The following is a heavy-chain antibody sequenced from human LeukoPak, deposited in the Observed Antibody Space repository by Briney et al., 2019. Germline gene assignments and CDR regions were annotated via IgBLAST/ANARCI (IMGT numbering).Heavy chain of an antibody. J-gene: IGHJ4*02. CDR1: GYTFTGYY. Sequence: ASVKVSCKASGYTFTGYYIHWVRQAPGQGLEWMGWINPDSGVTDYAQKFQGRVTLTRDTPISTAYMELSRLRYDDTAVFYCARDLGLTSSWYLDFWGQGTLVTVSS. CDR2: INPDSGVT. CDR3: ARDLGLTSSWYLDF. V-gene: IGHV1-2*02. D-gene: IGHD6-13*01.